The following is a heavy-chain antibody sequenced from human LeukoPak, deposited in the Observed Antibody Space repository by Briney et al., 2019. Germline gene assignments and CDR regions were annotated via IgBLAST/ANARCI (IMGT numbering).Heavy chain of an antibody. Sequence: ASVKVSCKASGYTFTSYDINWVRQATGQGLEWMGWMNPNSGNTGYAQKFQGRVTMTRNTSISTAYMELSRLRSDDTAVYYCARVAPGFFFTFLFDYWGQGTLVTVSS. CDR1: GYTFTSYD. V-gene: IGHV1-8*01. CDR2: MNPNSGNT. D-gene: IGHD3-3*01. J-gene: IGHJ4*02. CDR3: ARVAPGFFFTFLFDY.